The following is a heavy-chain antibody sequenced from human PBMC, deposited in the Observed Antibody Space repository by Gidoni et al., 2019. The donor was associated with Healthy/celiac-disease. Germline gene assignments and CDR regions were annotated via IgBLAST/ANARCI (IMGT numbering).Heavy chain of an antibody. CDR3: ARTATINPPGRAFNDY. J-gene: IGHJ4*02. D-gene: IGHD5-12*01. CDR2: IYTSGST. V-gene: IGHV4-61*02. Sequence: QVQLQESGPGLVKPSQTLSLTCTVSGGSISSGSYYWSWIRQPAGTGLEWIGRIYTSGSTNYNPSLKSRVTISVDTSKNQFSLKLSSVTAADTAVYYCARTATINPPGRAFNDYWGQGTLVTVSS. CDR1: GGSISSGSYY.